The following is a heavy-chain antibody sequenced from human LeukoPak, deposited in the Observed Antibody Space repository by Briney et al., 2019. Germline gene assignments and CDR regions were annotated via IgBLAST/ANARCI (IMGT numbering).Heavy chain of an antibody. CDR1: GGSFSGYY. D-gene: IGHD5-24*01. CDR3: ARSRWLHEGDRHDY. J-gene: IGHJ4*02. Sequence: SETLSLTCAVYGGSFSGYYWSWIRQLPGKGLEWIGEINHSGSTNYNPSLKSRVTISVDTSKNQFSLKLSSVTAADTAVYYCARSRWLHEGDRHDYWGQGTLVTVSS. CDR2: INHSGST. V-gene: IGHV4-34*01.